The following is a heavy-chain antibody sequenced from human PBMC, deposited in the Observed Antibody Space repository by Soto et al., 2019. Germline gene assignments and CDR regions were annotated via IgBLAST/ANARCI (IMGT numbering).Heavy chain of an antibody. CDR3: AGRCPGTNCLAHFDC. J-gene: IGHJ4*02. D-gene: IGHD2-2*01. CDR1: GGTFNNYV. V-gene: IGHV1-69*06. Sequence: XSVKVSCKASGGTFNNYVINWVRQAPGQGLEWMAGIIPIFGTPNYAQKFQGRVTITADKSTSTAYMELNSLRSEDTAVYYCAGRCPGTNCLAHFDCCGQGTLATASS. CDR2: IIPIFGTP.